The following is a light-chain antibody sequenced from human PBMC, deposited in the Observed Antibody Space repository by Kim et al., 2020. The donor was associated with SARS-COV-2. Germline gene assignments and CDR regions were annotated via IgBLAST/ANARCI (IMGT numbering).Light chain of an antibody. CDR2: DAS. J-gene: IGKJ2*01. CDR1: QSVSSTY. CDR3: QQNGYSPFT. V-gene: IGKV3-20*01. Sequence: LSPGERATLSCRASQSVSSTYLAWYQQRPGQAPRLLIYDASSRATGIPDRSSGSGSGTDFTLTISRLEPEDFAVYYCQQNGYSPFTFGQGTKLEI.